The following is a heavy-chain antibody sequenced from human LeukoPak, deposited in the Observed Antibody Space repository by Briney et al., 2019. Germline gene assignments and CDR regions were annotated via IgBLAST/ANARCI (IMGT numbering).Heavy chain of an antibody. CDR1: GFTFSTFS. Sequence: GGPLSLFCAASGFTFSTFSMNWVREAPGEGLEWVLSISEGGSYIYYAESVKVRFTIYRDNAKISLYLKMNSLRVEDTAIYYCTKDWGTTGPYDYWGQGTLATVSS. CDR3: TKDWGTTGPYDY. D-gene: IGHD2-2*01. CDR2: ISEGGSYI. V-gene: IGHV3-21*01. J-gene: IGHJ4*02.